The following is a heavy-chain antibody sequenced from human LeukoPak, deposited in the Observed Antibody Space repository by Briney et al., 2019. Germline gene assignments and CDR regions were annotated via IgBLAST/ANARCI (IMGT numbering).Heavy chain of an antibody. CDR1: GFTVSSNY. Sequence: TGGSLRLSCAASGFTVSSNYMNWVRQAPGKGLEWVAVISYDGSNKYYADSVKGRFTISRDNSKNTLYLQMNSLRAEDTAVYYCAREFGGQWLVYYFDYWGQGTLVTVSS. CDR3: AREFGGQWLVYYFDY. V-gene: IGHV3-30-3*01. D-gene: IGHD6-19*01. CDR2: ISYDGSNK. J-gene: IGHJ4*02.